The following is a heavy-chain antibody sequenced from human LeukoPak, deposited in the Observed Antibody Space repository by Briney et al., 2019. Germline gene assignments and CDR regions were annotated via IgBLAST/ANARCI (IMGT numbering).Heavy chain of an antibody. V-gene: IGHV1-2*04. Sequence: GASVKVSCKASGYTFTGYYMHWVRQAPGQGLEWMGWINPNSGGTNYAQKFQGWVTMTRDTSISTAYMELSRLRSDDTAVYYCARGGIVATIPFDYWGQGTLVTVSS. D-gene: IGHD5-12*01. CDR3: ARGGIVATIPFDY. CDR1: GYTFTGYY. CDR2: INPNSGGT. J-gene: IGHJ4*02.